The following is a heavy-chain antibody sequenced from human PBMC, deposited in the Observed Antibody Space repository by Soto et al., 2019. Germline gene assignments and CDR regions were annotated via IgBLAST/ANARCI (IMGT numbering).Heavy chain of an antibody. D-gene: IGHD2-15*01. CDR3: AKRVGSSGGSCSGF. CDR2: ISGSGGST. J-gene: IGHJ4*02. CDR1: GFTFSSYA. V-gene: IGHV3-23*01. Sequence: EVQLLESGGGLVQPGGSLRLSCAASGFTFSSYAMSWVRQAPGKGLEWVSAISGSGGSTYYADSVKGRFTISRDNSKNTLDLQMNSLGAEDTAVYYCAKRVGSSGGSCSGFWGQGTPGTGSS.